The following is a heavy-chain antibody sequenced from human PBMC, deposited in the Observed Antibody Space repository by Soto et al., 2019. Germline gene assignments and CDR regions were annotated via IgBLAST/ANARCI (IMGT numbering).Heavy chain of an antibody. D-gene: IGHD2-15*01. Sequence: ASVKVSCKASGYTFTSYDINWVRQATGQGLEWMGWMNPNSGNTGYAQKFQGRVTMTRNTSISTAYMELSSLRSEDTAVYYCARGRYCSGGSCYGCGGLDWFDPWGQGTLVTVSS. CDR1: GYTFTSYD. J-gene: IGHJ5*02. CDR3: ARGRYCSGGSCYGCGGLDWFDP. CDR2: MNPNSGNT. V-gene: IGHV1-8*01.